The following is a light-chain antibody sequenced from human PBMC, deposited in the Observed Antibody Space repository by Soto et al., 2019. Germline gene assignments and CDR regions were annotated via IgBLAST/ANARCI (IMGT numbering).Light chain of an antibody. Sequence: QSALTQPASVSGSPGQSITISCTGTSSDVGGYNYVAWYQQHPGKAPEVMIFDVSDRPSGVSPRFSGSKSGNTASLTISGLQAEDEADYYCSSFTSSRAVVFGKGTKVTVL. V-gene: IGLV2-14*03. CDR3: SSFTSSRAVV. CDR1: SSDVGGYNY. CDR2: DVS. J-gene: IGLJ2*01.